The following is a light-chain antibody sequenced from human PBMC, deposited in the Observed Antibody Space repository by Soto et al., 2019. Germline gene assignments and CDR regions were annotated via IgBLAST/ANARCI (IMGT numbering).Light chain of an antibody. CDR1: QSVSSN. J-gene: IGKJ1*01. CDR2: HAS. Sequence: EILMTQSPATLSVSPGERATLSCRASQSVSSNLAWYQQKPGQAPRLLIYHASARATGVPARFSGSGSGTEFTLTISSLQSEDFAVYYCQQYNNWPPWTFGQGTKVEIK. V-gene: IGKV3-15*01. CDR3: QQYNNWPPWT.